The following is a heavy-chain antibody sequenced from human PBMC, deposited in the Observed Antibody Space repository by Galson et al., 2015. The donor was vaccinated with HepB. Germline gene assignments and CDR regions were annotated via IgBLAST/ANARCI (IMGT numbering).Heavy chain of an antibody. CDR1: GFTVSSNY. Sequence: SLRLSCAASGFTVSSNYMSWVRQAPGKGLEWVSVIYSGSSTYYADSVKGRFTISRDNSKNTLYLQMNSLRAEDTAVYYCARADCGGDCYSGLGYYYYGMDVWGQGTTVTVSS. CDR3: ARADCGGDCYSGLGYYYYGMDV. D-gene: IGHD2-21*02. CDR2: IYSGSST. V-gene: IGHV3-66*01. J-gene: IGHJ6*02.